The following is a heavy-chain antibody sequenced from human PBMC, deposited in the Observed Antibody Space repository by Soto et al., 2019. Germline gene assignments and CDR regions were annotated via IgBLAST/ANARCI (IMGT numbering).Heavy chain of an antibody. V-gene: IGHV4-30-4*01. J-gene: IGHJ4*02. D-gene: IGHD3-22*01. CDR2: IFHSGST. CDR3: ARGSGYYDSSGYTFDY. CDR1: GGSISSADYY. Sequence: QVQLRESGPGRVKPSQTLSLTCTVSGGSISSADYYWTWMRQPPGKGLEWIGYIFHSGSTSDNPSLKSRVTISVDTSKNQFSLRLSSVTAADTAVYYCARGSGYYDSSGYTFDYWGQGTLVTVSS.